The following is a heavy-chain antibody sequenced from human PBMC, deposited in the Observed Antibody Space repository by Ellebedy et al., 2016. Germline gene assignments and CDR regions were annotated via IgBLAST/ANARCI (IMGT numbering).Heavy chain of an antibody. V-gene: IGHV4-39*07. CDR2: IYYSGST. J-gene: IGHJ4*02. CDR3: ASDRDDSTLPVGY. D-gene: IGHD3-22*01. Sequence: SETLSLTXTVSGGSISSSSYYWGWIRQPPGKGLEWIGSIYYSGSTYYNPSLKSRVTISVDTSKNQFSLKLSSVTAADTAVYYCASDRDDSTLPVGYWGQGTLVTVSS. CDR1: GGSISSSSYY.